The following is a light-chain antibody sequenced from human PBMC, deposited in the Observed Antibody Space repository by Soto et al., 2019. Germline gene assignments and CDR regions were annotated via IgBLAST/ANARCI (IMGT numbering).Light chain of an antibody. CDR3: QQYNHRPS. V-gene: IGKV3-20*01. CDR1: QSVSSSY. CDR2: GAS. Sequence: IVFTQSPCTLSLAPGERATVSCRASQSVSSSYLAWYQQKPGQAPRLLIYGASNRATGIPDRFSGSGSGTDFTLTISRLEPEDFAVYYCQQYNHRPSFGQGTKVDIK. J-gene: IGKJ1*01.